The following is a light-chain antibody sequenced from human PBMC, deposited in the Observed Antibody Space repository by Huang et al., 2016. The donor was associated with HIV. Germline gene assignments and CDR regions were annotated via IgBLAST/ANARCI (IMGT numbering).Light chain of an antibody. CDR2: GAS. J-gene: IGKJ1*01. CDR3: QQYSNWWT. V-gene: IGKV3-15*01. Sequence: EIVMTQSPVTVSVSPGERVTLSCRASQSVSNNLAWYQQKPGQAPRLLIYGASTRANYIPGRFSGGGSGTEFTLTISSLQSEDFAVYYCQQYSNWWTFGQGTKVEIK. CDR1: QSVSNN.